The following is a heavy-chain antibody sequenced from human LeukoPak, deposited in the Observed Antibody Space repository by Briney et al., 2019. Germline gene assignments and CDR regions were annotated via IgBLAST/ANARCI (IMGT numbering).Heavy chain of an antibody. CDR1: GGSFSGYY. Sequence: SETLSLTCAAYGGSFSGYYWSWIRQPPGKGLEWIGEINHSGSTNYNPSLKSRVTISVDTSKNQFSLKLSSVTAADTAVYYCARVMMLVVDYWGQGTLVTVSS. V-gene: IGHV4-34*01. CDR2: INHSGST. CDR3: ARVMMLVVDY. J-gene: IGHJ4*02. D-gene: IGHD2-15*01.